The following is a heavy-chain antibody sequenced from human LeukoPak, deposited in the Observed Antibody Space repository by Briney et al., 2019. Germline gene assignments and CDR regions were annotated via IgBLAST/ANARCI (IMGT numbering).Heavy chain of an antibody. Sequence: GSLRLSCAASGFNFSNYTVNWVRQAPGKGLQWVSSISSSSGYIYYTDSVKGRFTISRDNAKNSLYLQMNSLRAEDTAVYYCARDRDYGGNSWVMDPWGQGTLVTVSS. CDR2: ISSSSGYI. J-gene: IGHJ5*02. CDR1: GFNFSNYT. CDR3: ARDRDYGGNSWVMDP. D-gene: IGHD4-23*01. V-gene: IGHV3-21*01.